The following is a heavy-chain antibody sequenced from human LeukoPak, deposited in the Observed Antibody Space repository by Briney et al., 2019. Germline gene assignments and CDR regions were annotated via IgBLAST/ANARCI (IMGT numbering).Heavy chain of an antibody. CDR1: GFTFSTYA. J-gene: IGHJ4*02. CDR2: ISGSGHRT. Sequence: GGSLRLSCAASGFTFSTYAMSWVRQAPGKGLEWVSGISGSGHRTYYADSVKGRFTISRDNSKSTLYLQMNSLRAEDTAVYYCAKDWGEYFDYVWGSFTSFDSWGQGTLVTVSS. CDR3: AKDWGEYFDYVWGSFTSFDS. V-gene: IGHV3-23*01. D-gene: IGHD3-16*01.